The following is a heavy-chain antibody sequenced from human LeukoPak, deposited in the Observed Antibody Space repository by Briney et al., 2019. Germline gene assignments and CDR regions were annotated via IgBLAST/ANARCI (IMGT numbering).Heavy chain of an antibody. V-gene: IGHV3-74*01. Sequence: PGGSLRLSCAASGLTFSSTWMHWVRQAPGKGLVWVSRINSDGSTIYADSVRGRFTMSRDNAKNTLYLQINGLRVEDTAVYYCARDNFYAVDYWGQGTLVTV. D-gene: IGHD2/OR15-2a*01. CDR2: INSDGST. J-gene: IGHJ4*02. CDR1: GLTFSSTW. CDR3: ARDNFYAVDY.